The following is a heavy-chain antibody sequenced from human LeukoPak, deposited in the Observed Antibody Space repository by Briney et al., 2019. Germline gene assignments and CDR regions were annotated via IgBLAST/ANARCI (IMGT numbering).Heavy chain of an antibody. CDR3: ARLQYCSGTSCYWFDP. J-gene: IGHJ5*02. D-gene: IGHD2-2*01. CDR2: IYHTGST. CDR1: GGSISSGLYS. V-gene: IGHV4-30-2*01. Sequence: SETLSLTCDVSGGSISSGLYSWSWIRQPLGKGLEWIGYIYHTGSTYYNPSLKSRVTISVDTSKNQYSLRLSSVTAADTAVYYCARLQYCSGTSCYWFDPWGQGTLVTVSS.